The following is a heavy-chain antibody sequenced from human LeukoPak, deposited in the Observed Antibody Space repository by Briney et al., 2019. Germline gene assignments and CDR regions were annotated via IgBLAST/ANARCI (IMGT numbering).Heavy chain of an antibody. Sequence: GESLKISCKASGYSFTNFWIGWVRQTPGKGLERIGSMYPGNSDTRYSPSFQGHVTISADSSSTTAYLQWSSPKASDTAMFYCARTVGGDYFDYWGQGTLVTVSS. V-gene: IGHV5-51*01. D-gene: IGHD3-16*01. CDR2: MYPGNSDT. CDR1: GYSFTNFW. J-gene: IGHJ4*02. CDR3: ARTVGGDYFDY.